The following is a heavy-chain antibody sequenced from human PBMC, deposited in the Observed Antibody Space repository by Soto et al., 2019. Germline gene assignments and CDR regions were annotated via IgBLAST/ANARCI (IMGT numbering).Heavy chain of an antibody. D-gene: IGHD2-8*01. CDR1: EEIVCTNRAT. V-gene: IGHV6-1*01. J-gene: IGHJ5*01. CDR3: ARLIGHSWLDS. CDR2: TYYRSKWFN. Sequence: SXTLSLTCAFSEEIVCTNRATWDWIRQSPSRGLEWLGRTYYRSKWFNDYAVSVKGRISINPDTSNNQFSLQLNSVTPDDTAVYYCARLIGHSWLDSWGQGTLVTVSS.